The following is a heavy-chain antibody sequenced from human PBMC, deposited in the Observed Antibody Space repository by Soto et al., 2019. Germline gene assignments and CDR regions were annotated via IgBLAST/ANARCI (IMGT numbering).Heavy chain of an antibody. D-gene: IGHD1-7*01. CDR1: GGSISSYR. V-gene: IGHV4-4*07. Sequence: QVQLQESGPGLVRPSETLSLTCTVSGGSISSYRWSWIRQPAVKGLEWIGRLNTYGNTHYNPSLKSRVTVSVATSRNQFFLTRRSVTAADSAVYPCGRESGETWDYEASWGQGTPVTVSS. CDR2: LNTYGNT. CDR3: GRESGETWDYEAS. J-gene: IGHJ5*02.